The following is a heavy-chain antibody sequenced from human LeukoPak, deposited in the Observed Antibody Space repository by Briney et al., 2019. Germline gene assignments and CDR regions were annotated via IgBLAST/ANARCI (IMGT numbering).Heavy chain of an antibody. CDR3: ARGLYWFDP. J-gene: IGHJ5*02. CDR1: GGSISSYY. CDR2: IYYSGST. Sequence: SETLSLTCTVSGGSISSYYSSWIRHPPRKGLEWIGYIYYSGSTNYNPTLKSRVTISVDTSKNQFSLKLSSVTAADTAVYYCARGLYWFDPWGQGTLVTVSS. V-gene: IGHV4-59*01.